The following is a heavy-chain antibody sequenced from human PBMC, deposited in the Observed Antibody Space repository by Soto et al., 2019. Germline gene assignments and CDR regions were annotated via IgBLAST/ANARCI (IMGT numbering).Heavy chain of an antibody. CDR3: ARDRNFWSGYSGMDV. V-gene: IGHV1-69*06. CDR1: GGTFSRYA. Sequence: SVKVSFKACGGTFSRYAISWLRQAPGQGLEWMGGIIPIFGTANYAQKFQGRVTITADKSTSTAYMELSSLRSEDTAVYYCARDRNFWSGYSGMDVWGQGTTVTVSS. J-gene: IGHJ6*02. D-gene: IGHD3-3*01. CDR2: IIPIFGTA.